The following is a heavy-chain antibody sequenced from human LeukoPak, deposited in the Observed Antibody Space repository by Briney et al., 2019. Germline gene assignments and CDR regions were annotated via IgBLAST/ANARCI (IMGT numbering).Heavy chain of an antibody. V-gene: IGHV3-33*01. CDR3: AREGGYGVNMEYYGMDV. Sequence: GGSLGLSCAASGFTFSSNGRHWVRQAPGKGLGGWAVIWYDGSNKYYADSVKGRFTISRDNSKNTLYLQMNSLRAEDTAVYYCAREGGYGVNMEYYGMDVWGQGTTVTVSS. J-gene: IGHJ6*02. CDR2: IWYDGSNK. CDR1: GFTFSSNG. D-gene: IGHD5-12*01.